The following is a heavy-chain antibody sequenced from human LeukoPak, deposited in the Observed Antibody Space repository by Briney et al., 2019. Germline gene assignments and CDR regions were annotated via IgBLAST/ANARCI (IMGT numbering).Heavy chain of an antibody. V-gene: IGHV4-34*01. CDR2: INHSGST. CDR3: ARGRKTYYDRKRDAFDI. D-gene: IGHD3-22*01. J-gene: IGHJ3*02. CDR1: GRSFSGYY. Sequence: ASETLSLTCAVYGRSFSGYYWSWIRQPPGKGLEWIGEINHSGSTNYNPSLKSRVTISVDTSKNQFSLKLSSVTAADTAVYYCARGRKTYYDRKRDAFDIWGQGTMVTVSS.